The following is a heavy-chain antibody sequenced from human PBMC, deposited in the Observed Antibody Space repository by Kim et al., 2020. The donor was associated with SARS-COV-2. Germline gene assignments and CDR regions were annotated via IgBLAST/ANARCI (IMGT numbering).Heavy chain of an antibody. CDR3: AKSTVDSSGYYHGY. V-gene: IGHV3-23*01. J-gene: IGHJ4*02. D-gene: IGHD3-22*01. Sequence: GGSLRLSCAASGFTFSSYAMSWVRQAPGKGLEWVSAISGSGGSTYYADSVKGRFTISRDNSKNTLYLQMNSLRAEDTAVYYCAKSTVDSSGYYHGYWGQGTLVTVSS. CDR2: ISGSGGST. CDR1: GFTFSSYA.